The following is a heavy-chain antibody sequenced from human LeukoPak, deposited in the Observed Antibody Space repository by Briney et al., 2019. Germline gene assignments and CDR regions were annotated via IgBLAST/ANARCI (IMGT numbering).Heavy chain of an antibody. Sequence: GGSLGLSCAASGFTFSSYAMNWVRQAPGKGLEWVSAISRSGVSTYYADSVKGRFTISRDNSRDTLYLQMSSLRAEDTAVYYCARGGYDSSGNPDYWGQGTLVAVSS. J-gene: IGHJ4*02. CDR3: ARGGYDSSGNPDY. V-gene: IGHV3-23*01. D-gene: IGHD3-22*01. CDR2: ISRSGVST. CDR1: GFTFSSYA.